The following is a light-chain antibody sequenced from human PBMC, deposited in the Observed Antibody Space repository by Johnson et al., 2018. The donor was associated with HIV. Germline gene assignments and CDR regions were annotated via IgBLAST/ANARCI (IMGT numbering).Light chain of an antibody. CDR1: RSKIGNNY. J-gene: IGLJ1*01. CDR2: DNN. CDR3: ATWDRSLTIGGV. V-gene: IGLV1-51*02. Sequence: QSVLTQPPSVSAAPGQKVTISCSGNRSKIGNNYVSWFQQLPATAPKILIYDNNKRPSGIPDRFSGSKSGTSAPLAIPGLQPGDEADYYCATWDRSLTIGGVFGTGTKVTVL.